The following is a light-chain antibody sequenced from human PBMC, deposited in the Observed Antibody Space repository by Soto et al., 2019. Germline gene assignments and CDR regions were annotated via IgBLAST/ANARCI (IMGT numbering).Light chain of an antibody. CDR3: QSYDSSLRGYV. J-gene: IGLJ1*01. CDR1: SSNIGARFD. V-gene: IGLV1-40*01. CDR2: ANG. Sequence: QSALTQPPSVSGAPGQRVTVSCTGSSSNIGARFDVHWYQQLPGTAPRLLIYANGNRPSGVPDRFSGSKSGTSASLAITGLQAEDEADYYCQSYDSSLRGYVFGTGTKVTVL.